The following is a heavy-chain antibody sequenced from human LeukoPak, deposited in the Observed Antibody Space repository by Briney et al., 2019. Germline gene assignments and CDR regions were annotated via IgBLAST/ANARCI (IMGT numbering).Heavy chain of an antibody. V-gene: IGHV4-38-2*02. J-gene: IGHJ6*03. CDR2: IYHSVTT. Sequence: PSETLSLTCTVSGYSISSGYYWGWIRQPPGKGLEYIGSIYHSVTTYYYPSLKSRVTISIDRSKNQFSLKLSSVTAADTAVYYCARTTEGYCSSTRCYGFSYYYYMDVWGKGTTVTISS. D-gene: IGHD2-2*01. CDR1: GYSISSGYY. CDR3: ARTTEGYCSSTRCYGFSYYYYMDV.